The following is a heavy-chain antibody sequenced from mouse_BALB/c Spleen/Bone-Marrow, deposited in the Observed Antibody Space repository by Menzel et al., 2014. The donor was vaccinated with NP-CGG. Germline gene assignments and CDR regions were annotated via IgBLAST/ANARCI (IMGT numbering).Heavy chain of an antibody. CDR2: ISSGGSYT. D-gene: IGHD2-4*01. CDR1: GFTFSSYA. V-gene: IGHV5-9-1*01. CDR3: ARHGITRLLDY. Sequence: DVMLVESGGGLVKPGGSLKLSCAASGFTFSSYAMSWVRQTPEKRLEWVATISSGGSYTYYPDSVKGRFTISRDNAKNTLYPQMSSLRSEDTAMYYCARHGITRLLDYWGQGTTLTVSS. J-gene: IGHJ2*01.